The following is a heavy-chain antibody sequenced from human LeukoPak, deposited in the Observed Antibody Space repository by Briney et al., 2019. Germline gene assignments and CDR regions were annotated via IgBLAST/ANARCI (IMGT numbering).Heavy chain of an antibody. Sequence: SETLSLTCAVYGGSFSGYYWSWIRQPPGKGLEWIGEINHSGSTNYNPSLKSRVTISVDTSKNQFSLKLSSVTAADTAVYYCANYRRRTAVFDPWGQGTLVTVSS. D-gene: IGHD6-13*01. CDR2: INHSGST. V-gene: IGHV4-34*01. CDR1: GGSFSGYY. J-gene: IGHJ5*02. CDR3: ANYRRRTAVFDP.